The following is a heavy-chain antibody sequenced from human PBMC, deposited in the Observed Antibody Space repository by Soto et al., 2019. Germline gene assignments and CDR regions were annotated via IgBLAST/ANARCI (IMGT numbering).Heavy chain of an antibody. Sequence: GWSLRLSCAASGFTFNTYAMSWVRQTPGKGLEWISVVSGGGGATYYADSVKGRFTVSRDNSGNTVYLQMSGLRAGDTAIYSCARGPGLWSSFDYWGQGVLVTVSS. CDR2: VSGGGGAT. CDR1: GFTFNTYA. V-gene: IGHV3-23*01. J-gene: IGHJ4*02. CDR3: ARGPGLWSSFDY. D-gene: IGHD3-10*01.